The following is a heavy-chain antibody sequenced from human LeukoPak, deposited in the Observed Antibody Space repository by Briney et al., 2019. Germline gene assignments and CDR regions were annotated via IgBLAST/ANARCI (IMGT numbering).Heavy chain of an antibody. D-gene: IGHD2-8*01. CDR2: FYYSGST. V-gene: IGHV4-59*01. CDR3: ARTKGMADFDY. Sequence: PSETLSLTCTVSGDSIRSYYWSWIRQPPGKGLEWIGYFYYSGSTNYNPSLKSRVTISADTSKNQFSLRLSSVTAADTAVYYCARTKGMADFDYWGQGTLVTVSS. J-gene: IGHJ4*02. CDR1: GDSIRSYY.